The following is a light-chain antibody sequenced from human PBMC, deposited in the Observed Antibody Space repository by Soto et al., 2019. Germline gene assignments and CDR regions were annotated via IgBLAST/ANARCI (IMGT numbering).Light chain of an antibody. CDR2: EVS. CDR3: TSYTSSITYV. CDR1: SSDVGGYNY. V-gene: IGLV2-14*01. Sequence: QSPLAQPASVSLSPGQSITISCTGTSSDVGGYNYVSWYQQHPGKAPKLMIYEVSNRPSGVSNRFSGSKSGNTASLTISGLQAEDEADYYCTSYTSSITYVFGTGTKVTVL. J-gene: IGLJ1*01.